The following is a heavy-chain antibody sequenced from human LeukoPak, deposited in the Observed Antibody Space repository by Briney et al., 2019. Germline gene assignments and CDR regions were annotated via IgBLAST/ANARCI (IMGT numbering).Heavy chain of an antibody. J-gene: IGHJ4*02. CDR2: ISTSSNI. CDR3: ARDRSYVGFDY. Sequence: NPGGSLRLSCAASGFTFTGYAINWVRQAPGKGLEWVSSISTSSNIYYADSVKGRFTVSRDNAKNSVYLQTNSLRAEDTAVYYCARDRSYVGFDYWGQGTLVTVSS. CDR1: GFTFTGYA. V-gene: IGHV3-69-1*01. D-gene: IGHD4-23*01.